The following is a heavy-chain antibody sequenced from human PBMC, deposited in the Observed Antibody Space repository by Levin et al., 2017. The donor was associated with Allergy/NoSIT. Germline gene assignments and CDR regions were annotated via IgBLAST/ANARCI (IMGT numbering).Heavy chain of an antibody. Sequence: SETLSLTCTVSGGSISSFYWSWIRQPPGKNLEWIGYIYYSGSTYYNPSLKSRVTISVDTSKNQLYLRLRSVTAADTAVYYCARHHASDDYAWGPYACDNWGQGTLVTVSS. CDR2: IYYSGST. D-gene: IGHD3-16*01. J-gene: IGHJ4*02. CDR1: GGSISSFY. V-gene: IGHV4-59*08. CDR3: ARHHASDDYAWGPYACDN.